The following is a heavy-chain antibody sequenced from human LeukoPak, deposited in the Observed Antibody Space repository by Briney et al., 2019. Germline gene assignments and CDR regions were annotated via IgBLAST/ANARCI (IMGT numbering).Heavy chain of an antibody. D-gene: IGHD1-26*01. CDR2: ISSSGSTI. Sequence: GGSLRLSCAASGFTFSDSYMTWIRQAPGKGLEWVSYISSSGSTIYYADSVKGRFTISRDNAKNSLYLQMNSLRAEDTAVYYCARRRDSGSLQHFDYWGQGTLVTVSS. CDR1: GFTFSDSY. CDR3: ARRRDSGSLQHFDY. J-gene: IGHJ4*02. V-gene: IGHV3-11*01.